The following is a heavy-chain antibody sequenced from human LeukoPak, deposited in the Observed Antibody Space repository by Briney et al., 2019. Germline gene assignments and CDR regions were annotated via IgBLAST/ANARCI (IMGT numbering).Heavy chain of an antibody. CDR2: IYYSGNT. D-gene: IGHD4-17*01. J-gene: IGHJ3*01. V-gene: IGHV4-4*02. CDR1: GGSISSSNW. Sequence: SGTPSLTCTVSGGSISSSNWWSWVRQPPGKGLEWIGEIYYSGNTNYNPSLKSRVAISVDKSKNQFSLNLNSVTAADTAVYYCARTVSGAFDLWGQGRLVTVSS. CDR3: ARTVSGAFDL.